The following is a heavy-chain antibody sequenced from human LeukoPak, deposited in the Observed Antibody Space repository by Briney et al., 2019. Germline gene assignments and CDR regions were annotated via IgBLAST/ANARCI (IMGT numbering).Heavy chain of an antibody. V-gene: IGHV3-48*01. CDR2: ISSSGSTI. J-gene: IGHJ6*03. Sequence: PGGSLRLSCTASGFTFGDYAMTWVRQAPGKGLEWVSYISSSGSTIYYADSVKGRFTISRDNSKNTLYLQMNSLRAEDTAVYYCAKEGERNYYYYYMDVWGKGTTVTISS. CDR3: AKEGERNYYYYYMDV. CDR1: GFTFGDYA. D-gene: IGHD1-26*01.